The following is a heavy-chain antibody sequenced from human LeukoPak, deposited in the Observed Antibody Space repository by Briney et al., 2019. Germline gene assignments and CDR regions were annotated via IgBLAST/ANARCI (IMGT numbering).Heavy chain of an antibody. V-gene: IGHV3-23*01. D-gene: IGHD6-13*01. Sequence: GGSLRLSCAASGFTLSSYAMSWVREAPGKGLEWVSAISGRGGSTYYADSVKGRFTISRDNPKNTLYLQMNSLRAEDTAVYYCAKDGPDSSRWPHWGQGTLVTLSS. CDR2: ISGRGGST. J-gene: IGHJ4*02. CDR1: GFTLSSYA. CDR3: AKDGPDSSRWPH.